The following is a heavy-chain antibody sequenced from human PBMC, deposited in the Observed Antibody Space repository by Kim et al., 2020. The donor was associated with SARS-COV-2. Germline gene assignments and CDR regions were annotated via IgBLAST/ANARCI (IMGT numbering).Heavy chain of an antibody. CDR2: IIPIFGTA. D-gene: IGHD6-13*01. Sequence: SVKVSCKASGGTFSSYAISWVRQAPGQGLEWMGGIIPIFGTANYAQKFQGRVTITADESTSTAYMELSSLRSEDTAVYYCARDAGATSSWGTKNYYYYGMDVWGQGTTVTVSS. CDR3: ARDAGATSSWGTKNYYYYGMDV. CDR1: GGTFSSYA. J-gene: IGHJ6*02. V-gene: IGHV1-69*13.